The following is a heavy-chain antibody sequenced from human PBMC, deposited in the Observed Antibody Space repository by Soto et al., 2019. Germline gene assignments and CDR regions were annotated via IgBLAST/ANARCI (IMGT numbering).Heavy chain of an antibody. CDR1: GFTFSDYY. CDR3: ARVVVAGTSYFDY. CDR2: ISSSSSYT. J-gene: IGHJ4*02. D-gene: IGHD6-19*01. Sequence: SCAASGFTFSDYYMSWIRQAPGKGLEWVSYISSSSSYTNYADSVKGRFTISRDNAKNSLYLQMNSLRAEDTAVYYCARVVVAGTSYFDYWGQGTLVTVS. V-gene: IGHV3-11*05.